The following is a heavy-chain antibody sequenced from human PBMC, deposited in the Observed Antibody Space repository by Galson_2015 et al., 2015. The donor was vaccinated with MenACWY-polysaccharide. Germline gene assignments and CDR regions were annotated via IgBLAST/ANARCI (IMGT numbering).Heavy chain of an antibody. CDR2: IYYSGET. CDR1: SSYY. D-gene: IGHD5-12*01. J-gene: IGHJ6*02. V-gene: IGHV4-39*01. Sequence: SSYYWAWIRQPPGKGLEWMGSIYYSGETYYKPSLKSRVTISVDTSSDQFSLRLSSVSAADTAVYYCARHASGYYYYYGLDVWGQGTTVTVSS. CDR3: ARHASGYYYYYGLDV.